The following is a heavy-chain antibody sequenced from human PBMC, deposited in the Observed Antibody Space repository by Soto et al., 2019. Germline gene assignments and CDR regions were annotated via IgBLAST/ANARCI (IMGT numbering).Heavy chain of an antibody. CDR2: IYYSGST. Sequence: SETLSLTCTVSGGSISSGDYYWSWIRQPPGKGLEWIGYIYYSGSTYYNPSLKSRVTISVDTSKNHFSLKLSSVIAADTALYYCARDWRYLSYYYGMDVWGQGTTVT. J-gene: IGHJ6*02. CDR1: GGSISSGDYY. CDR3: ARDWRYLSYYYGMDV. D-gene: IGHD3-9*01. V-gene: IGHV4-30-4*01.